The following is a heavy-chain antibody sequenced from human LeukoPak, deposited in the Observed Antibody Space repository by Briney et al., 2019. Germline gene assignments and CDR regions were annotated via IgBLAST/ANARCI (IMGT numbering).Heavy chain of an antibody. Sequence: GGSLRLSCAASGFTFRSYGMHWVRQAPGKGLEWVAFIRYDGNNKYYADSVKGRFTISRDNAKNSLYLQMNSLRAEDTAVYYCARDSGEYCSGGSCSNLDYWGQGTLVTVSS. CDR1: GFTFRSYG. J-gene: IGHJ4*02. V-gene: IGHV3-30*02. CDR2: IRYDGNNK. CDR3: ARDSGEYCSGGSCSNLDY. D-gene: IGHD2-15*01.